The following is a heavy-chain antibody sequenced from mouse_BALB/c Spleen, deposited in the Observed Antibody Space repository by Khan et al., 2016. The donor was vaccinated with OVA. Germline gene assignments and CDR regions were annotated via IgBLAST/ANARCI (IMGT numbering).Heavy chain of an antibody. CDR1: GYSITSGYG. V-gene: IGHV3-2*02. Sequence: EVQLQESGPGLVKPSQSLSLTCTVTGYSITSGYGWNWIRQFPGNKLEWMGYISYSGSTNYNPSLTSRISITRDTSKNQFFLQLNSVTTEDTAKYYCARTARIKYWGQGTTLTVSS. CDR3: ARTARIKY. D-gene: IGHD1-2*01. CDR2: ISYSGST. J-gene: IGHJ2*01.